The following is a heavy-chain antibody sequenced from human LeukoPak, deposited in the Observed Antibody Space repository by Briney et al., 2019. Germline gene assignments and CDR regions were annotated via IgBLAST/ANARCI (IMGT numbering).Heavy chain of an antibody. J-gene: IGHJ3*02. CDR1: GGSISSGSYY. Sequence: KPSETLSLTCTVSGGSISSGSYYWSWIRQPAGKGLEWIGRIYTSGSTNYNPSLKSRVTISVDTSKNQFSLKLSSVTAADTAVYYCARDGYSSGYPDAFDIWGQGTMVTVSS. D-gene: IGHD3-22*01. CDR2: IYTSGST. CDR3: ARDGYSSGYPDAFDI. V-gene: IGHV4-61*02.